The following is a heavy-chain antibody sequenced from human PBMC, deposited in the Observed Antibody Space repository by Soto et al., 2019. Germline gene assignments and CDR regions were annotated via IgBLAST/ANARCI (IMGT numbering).Heavy chain of an antibody. CDR1: GYRSANYW. CDR2: IYPDDSDT. D-gene: IGHD1-26*01. CDR3: ARFPSGRDPNWFDP. J-gene: IGHJ5*02. V-gene: IGHV5-51*01. Sequence: GASLKTSCKASGYRSANYWIGWVRQMPGKGLELMGIIYPDDSDTRYSPSFQGQVTISADKSITTAYLQWSSLKASDTAMYYCARFPSGRDPNWFDPWGQGTLVTVSS.